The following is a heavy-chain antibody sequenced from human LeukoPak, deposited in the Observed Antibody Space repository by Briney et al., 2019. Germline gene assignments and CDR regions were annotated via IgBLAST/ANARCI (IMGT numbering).Heavy chain of an antibody. CDR2: INHSGST. D-gene: IGHD2-2*01. CDR3: ARLPAAIDYYYYYGMDV. CDR1: GGSFSVYY. V-gene: IGHV4-34*01. Sequence: SETLSLTCAVYGGSFSVYYWSWIRQPPGKGLEWIGEINHSGSTNYNPSLKSRVTISVDTSKNQFSLKLSSVTAADTAVYYCARLPAAIDYYYYYGMDVWGQGTTVTVSS. J-gene: IGHJ6*02.